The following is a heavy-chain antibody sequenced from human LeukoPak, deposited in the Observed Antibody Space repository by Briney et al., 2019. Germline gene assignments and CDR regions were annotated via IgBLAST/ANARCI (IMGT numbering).Heavy chain of an antibody. CDR3: ARGPASKRWLHRIYMDV. D-gene: IGHD5-24*01. V-gene: IGHV4-34*01. CDR2: INHSGST. J-gene: IGHJ6*03. Sequence: SETLSLTCAVYGGSFSGYYWSWIRQPPGKGLEWIGEINHSGSTNYNPSLKSRVTISVDTSKNQFSPKLSSVTAADTAVYYCARGPASKRWLHRIYMDVWGKGTTVTVSS. CDR1: GGSFSGYY.